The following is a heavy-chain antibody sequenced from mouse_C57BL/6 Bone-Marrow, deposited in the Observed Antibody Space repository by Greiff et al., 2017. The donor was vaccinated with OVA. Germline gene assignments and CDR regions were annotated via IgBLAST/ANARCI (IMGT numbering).Heavy chain of an antibody. CDR3: ARSGLRRFLFDY. D-gene: IGHD2-4*01. CDR1: GYTFTSYW. V-gene: IGHV1-64*01. J-gene: IGHJ2*01. Sequence: QVQLQQPGAELVKPGASVKLSCKASGYTFTSYWMHWVKQRPGQGLEWIGMIHPNSGSTNYNEKFKSKATLTVDKSSSTAYMQLSSLTSEDSAVYYCARSGLRRFLFDYWGQGTTLTVSS. CDR2: IHPNSGST.